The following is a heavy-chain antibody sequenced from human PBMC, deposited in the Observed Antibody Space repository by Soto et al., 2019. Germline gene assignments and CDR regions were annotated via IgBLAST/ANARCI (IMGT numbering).Heavy chain of an antibody. D-gene: IGHD3-22*01. Sequence: PGGSLSLSCAASGFHFGSYGMHWVRQAPGKGLERVAVIWYDGSNKYYTDSVKGRFTISRDNSKNTLYLQMNSLRAEDTAVYYCARDYDSSGYPRYYFDYWGQGTLVTVSS. CDR3: ARDYDSSGYPRYYFDY. CDR1: GFHFGSYG. CDR2: IWYDGSNK. V-gene: IGHV3-33*01. J-gene: IGHJ4*02.